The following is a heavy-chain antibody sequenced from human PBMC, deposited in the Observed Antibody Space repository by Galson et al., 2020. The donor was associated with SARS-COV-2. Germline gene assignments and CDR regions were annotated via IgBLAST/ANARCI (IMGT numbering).Heavy chain of an antibody. V-gene: IGHV7-4-1*02. CDR1: GYTFTSHA. CDR3: SRGGRIGAAGTYYYDYMDV. CDR2: IHSNTGNP. D-gene: IGHD6-13*01. J-gene: IGHJ6*03. Sequence: ASVKVSCKASGYTFTSHAINWVRQAPGQGLQWVGWIHSNTGNPTYAQGFKGRFVFSLDTSVTTAYLQISSLKAEDTAVYFCSRGGRIGAAGTYYYDYMDVWGKGTAVTVSS.